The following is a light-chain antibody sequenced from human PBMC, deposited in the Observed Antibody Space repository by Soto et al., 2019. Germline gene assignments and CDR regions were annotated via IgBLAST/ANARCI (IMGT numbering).Light chain of an antibody. V-gene: IGKV1-6*01. CDR3: LQDYNYPWT. CDR2: AAS. J-gene: IGKJ1*01. CDR1: QGIGKD. Sequence: AIQMTQSPSSLSASVGDRVTITCRASQGIGKDLGWYQQRPGKAPKLLIYAASNLQIGVPSRFSGSGAGTDFTLTISNLQPEDFSTYYCLQDYNYPWTFGQGTKVDIK.